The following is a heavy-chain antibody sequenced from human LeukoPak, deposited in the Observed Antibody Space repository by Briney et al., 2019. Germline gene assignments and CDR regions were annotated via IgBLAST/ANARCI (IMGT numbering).Heavy chain of an antibody. CDR1: GFTFSSYW. V-gene: IGHV3-7*01. CDR3: ARYLTMVRGVIQYYFDY. J-gene: IGHJ4*02. CDR2: IKQDGSEK. D-gene: IGHD3-10*01. Sequence: GGSLRLSCAASGFTFSSYWMSWVRQAPGKGLEWVANIKQDGSEKYYVDSVKGRFTISRDNAKNSLYLQMNSLRAEDTAVYYCARYLTMVRGVIQYYFDYWGQGTLVTVSS.